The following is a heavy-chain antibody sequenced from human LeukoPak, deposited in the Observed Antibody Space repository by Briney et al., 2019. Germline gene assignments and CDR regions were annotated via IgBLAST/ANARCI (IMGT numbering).Heavy chain of an antibody. CDR1: GFTFSDYY. V-gene: IGHV3-11*04. CDR3: ARVGVGAARRHGAFDI. D-gene: IGHD6-6*01. Sequence: GGSLRLSCAASGFTFSDYYMSWIRQAPGKGLEWVSYISSSGSTIYYADSVKGRFTIPRDNAKNSLYLQMNSLRAEDTAVYYCARVGVGAARRHGAFDIWGQGTMVTVSS. CDR2: ISSSGSTI. J-gene: IGHJ3*02.